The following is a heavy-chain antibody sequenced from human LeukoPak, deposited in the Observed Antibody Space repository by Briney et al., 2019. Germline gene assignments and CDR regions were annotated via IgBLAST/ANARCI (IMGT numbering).Heavy chain of an antibody. CDR3: ARVAYGDHQYFHH. V-gene: IGHV4-34*01. CDR2: INHSGST. Sequence: PSETLSLTCAVYGGSFSGYYWSWIRQTPGKGLEWIGEINHSGSTNYNPSLKSRVTIPVDTSKNQFSLKLSSVTAADTAVYYCARVAYGDHQYFHHWGQGTLVTVSS. J-gene: IGHJ1*01. D-gene: IGHD4-17*01. CDR1: GGSFSGYY.